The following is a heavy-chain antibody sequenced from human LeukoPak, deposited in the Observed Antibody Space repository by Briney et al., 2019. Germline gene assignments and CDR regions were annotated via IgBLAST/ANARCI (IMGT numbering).Heavy chain of an antibody. CDR2: IYYSGST. Sequence: PSETLSLTCTVSGGSISSYYWSWIRQPPGKGLEWIGYIYYSGSTNYNPSLKSRVTISVDTSKNQFSLKLSSVTAADTAVYYCARDQRYYYGMTSGAKGPRSPSP. CDR3: ARDQRYYYGMTS. CDR1: GGSISSYY. V-gene: IGHV4-59*01. J-gene: IGHJ6*02.